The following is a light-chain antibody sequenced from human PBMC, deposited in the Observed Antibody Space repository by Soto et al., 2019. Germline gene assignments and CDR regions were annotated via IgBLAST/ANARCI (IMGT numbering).Light chain of an antibody. J-gene: IGLJ1*01. CDR2: EGS. Sequence: QSVLTQPASVSGSPGQSNTISCTGTSSDVGSYNLVSWYQQHPGKAPKLMIYEGSKRPSGVSNRFSGSKSGNTASLTISGLQAEDEADYYCCSYAGSSTFLYVFGTGTKVTVL. V-gene: IGLV2-23*03. CDR1: SSDVGSYNL. CDR3: CSYAGSSTFLYV.